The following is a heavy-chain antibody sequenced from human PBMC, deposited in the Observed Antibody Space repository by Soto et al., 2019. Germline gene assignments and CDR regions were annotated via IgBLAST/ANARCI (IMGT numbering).Heavy chain of an antibody. J-gene: IGHJ4*02. Sequence: SETLSLTCTVSGVSVSTGGYFWPWIRQHPGKGLEWIGNIYYSGMTYYNPSLRGRVSISLDPSESQFSLKLNSVTAADTAVYYCARDSSGPGYSYGKFDYWGQGALVTVSS. CDR1: GVSVSTGGYF. V-gene: IGHV4-31*03. CDR3: ARDSSGPGYSYGKFDY. CDR2: IYYSGMT. D-gene: IGHD5-18*01.